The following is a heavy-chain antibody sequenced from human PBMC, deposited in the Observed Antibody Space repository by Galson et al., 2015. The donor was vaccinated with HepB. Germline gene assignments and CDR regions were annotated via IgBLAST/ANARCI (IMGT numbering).Heavy chain of an antibody. CDR2: FDPEDGET. CDR3: ATGPTVYNWFDP. D-gene: IGHD4-11*01. Sequence: SVKVSCKVSGYTLTELSMHWVRQAPGKGLEWMGGFDPEDGETIYAQKFQGRVTMTEDTSTDTAYMELSSLRSEDTAVYYCATGPTVYNWFDPWGQGTLVTVSS. CDR1: GYTLTELS. V-gene: IGHV1-24*01. J-gene: IGHJ5*02.